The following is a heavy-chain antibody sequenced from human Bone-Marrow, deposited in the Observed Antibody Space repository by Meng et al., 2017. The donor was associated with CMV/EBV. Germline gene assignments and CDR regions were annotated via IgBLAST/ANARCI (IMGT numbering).Heavy chain of an antibody. CDR1: GYTFSNFA. D-gene: IGHD3-3*01. J-gene: IGHJ4*02. CDR3: ARASYYDFWSGPYFAY. V-gene: IGHV1-18*01. CDR2: ITVYNGKT. Sequence: ASVKVSCKSSGYTFSNFAVSWVRQAPGQGLEWMGWITVYNGKTKSAQKFQGRVTMTADTSTNTAYMELRNLRSDDTAVFYCARASYYDFWSGPYFAYWGQGTLVTVSS.